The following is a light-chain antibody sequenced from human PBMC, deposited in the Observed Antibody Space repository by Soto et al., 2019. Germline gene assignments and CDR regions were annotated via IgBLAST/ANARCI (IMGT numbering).Light chain of an antibody. Sequence: EIVMTQSPATLSVSPGETATLSCRASQSVYNNLAWYQQRPGQAPRLLIHGASTRATGVPAKVSGSGSGTDFTITISSLEPEDFAVYYCQQRSNWPRTFGKGTKVDIK. CDR1: QSVYNN. J-gene: IGKJ1*01. CDR3: QQRSNWPRT. CDR2: GAS. V-gene: IGKV3-11*01.